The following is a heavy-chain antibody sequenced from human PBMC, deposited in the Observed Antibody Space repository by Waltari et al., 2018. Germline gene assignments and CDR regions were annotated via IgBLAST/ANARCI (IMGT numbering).Heavy chain of an antibody. CDR1: GGSFSGYY. V-gene: IGHV4-34*01. J-gene: IGHJ3*02. CDR3: ARAWISLILGATSAFDI. CDR2: INHSGST. Sequence: QVQLQQWGAGLLKPSETLSLTCAVYGGSFSGYYWSWIRQPPGKGLEWIGEINHSGSTNYNPSLKSRVTISVDTSKNQFSLKLSSVTAADTAVYYCARAWISLILGATSAFDIWGQGTIVTVS. D-gene: IGHD1-26*01.